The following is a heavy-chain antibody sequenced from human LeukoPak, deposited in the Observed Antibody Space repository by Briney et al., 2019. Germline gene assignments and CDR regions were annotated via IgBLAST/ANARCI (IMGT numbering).Heavy chain of an antibody. CDR3: AKASYSLRDFDY. CDR1: GFTFSSYW. CDR2: IKQDGSEK. Sequence: GGSLRLSCAASGFTFSSYWMSWVRQAPGKGLEWLANIKQDGSEKYYVDSVKGRFTISRDNSKNTLYLQMNSLRAEDTAVYYCAKASYSLRDFDYWGQGTLVTVSS. V-gene: IGHV3-7*01. J-gene: IGHJ4*02. D-gene: IGHD1-26*01.